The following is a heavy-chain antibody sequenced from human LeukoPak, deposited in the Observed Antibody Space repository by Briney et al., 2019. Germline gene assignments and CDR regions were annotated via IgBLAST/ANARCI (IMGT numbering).Heavy chain of an antibody. Sequence: GGSLRLSCAASGFTFSSYSMNWVRQAPGKGLEWVSVIYSGGSTYYADSVKGRFTISRDNSKSTLYIQMNSLRAEDTAVYYCAKGAAAGYTFDYWGQGTLVTVSS. CDR1: GFTFSSYS. J-gene: IGHJ4*02. CDR2: IYSGGST. CDR3: AKGAAAGYTFDY. V-gene: IGHV3-53*01. D-gene: IGHD6-13*01.